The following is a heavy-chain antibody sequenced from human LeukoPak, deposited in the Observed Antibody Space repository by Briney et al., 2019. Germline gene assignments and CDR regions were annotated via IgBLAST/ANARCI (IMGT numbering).Heavy chain of an antibody. J-gene: IGHJ4*02. CDR2: MNPDSGHT. CDR3: ARGNSAWGY. V-gene: IGHV1-8*01. D-gene: IGHD4-23*01. Sequence: ASVKVSCKASGYTFARYEITWVRQATGQGLEWMGWMNPDSGHTAYAQKFQGRVTMTRDTSTSTVYMELSSLRSEDTAVYYCARGNSAWGYWGQGTLVTVSS. CDR1: GYTFARYE.